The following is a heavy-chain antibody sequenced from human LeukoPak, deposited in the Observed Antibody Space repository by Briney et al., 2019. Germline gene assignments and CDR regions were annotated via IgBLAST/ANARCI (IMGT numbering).Heavy chain of an antibody. CDR2: INTKSGMT. V-gene: IGHV1-8*03. CDR3: ARVDGSVDY. J-gene: IGHJ4*02. D-gene: IGHD3-22*01. Sequence: LEWMGWINTKSGMTGHAQKFQGRITITKDTSISTVYMELSSLSSEDTAVYFCARVDGSVDYWGQGTLVTVSS.